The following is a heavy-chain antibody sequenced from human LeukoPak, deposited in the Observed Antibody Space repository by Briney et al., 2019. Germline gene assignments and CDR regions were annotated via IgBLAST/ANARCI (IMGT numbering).Heavy chain of an antibody. J-gene: IGHJ4*02. CDR2: INHSGST. CDR3: AGNYYFDY. V-gene: IGHV4-34*01. Sequence: ETLSLTCAIYGGSFSGYYWIWIRQPPGKGLEWIGEINHSGSTNYNPSLKSRVTISVDTSKNQFSLKLSSVTAADTAVYYCAGNYYFDYWGQGTLVTVSS. CDR1: GGSFSGYY.